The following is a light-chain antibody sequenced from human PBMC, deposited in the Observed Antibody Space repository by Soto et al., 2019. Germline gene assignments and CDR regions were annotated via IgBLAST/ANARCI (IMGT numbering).Light chain of an antibody. Sequence: EIVMTQSPATLSVSPGEAATLSCRASQSVSSNVAWYQQRPGQAPRILIYRASTRATGIPARFSGSGSGTEFTLTISSLQSEDFAVYYCQQYHNLWTLGQGTKVDIK. CDR2: RAS. CDR1: QSVSSN. J-gene: IGKJ1*01. V-gene: IGKV3-15*01. CDR3: QQYHNLWT.